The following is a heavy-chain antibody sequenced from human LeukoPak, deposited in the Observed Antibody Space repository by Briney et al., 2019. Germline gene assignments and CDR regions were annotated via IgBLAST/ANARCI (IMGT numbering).Heavy chain of an antibody. J-gene: IGHJ4*02. CDR3: ARGPRRWLQLTYFDY. D-gene: IGHD5-24*01. CDR1: GYSFTSYG. CDR2: ISGGNGDA. Sequence: ASVKVSCKAVGYSFTSYGVVWVRQAPGQGLEWMAWISGGNGDANFAQKIQGRVTLTTDTSTSTAYMELMSLRSDDTAAYFCARGPRRWLQLTYFDYWGQGTLVTVSS. V-gene: IGHV1-18*01.